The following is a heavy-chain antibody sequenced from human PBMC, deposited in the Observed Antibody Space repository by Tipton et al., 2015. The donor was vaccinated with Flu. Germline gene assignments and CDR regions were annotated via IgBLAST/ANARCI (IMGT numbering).Heavy chain of an antibody. CDR3: ARRYCSGGSCVTGWFDP. V-gene: IGHV4-38-2*01. Sequence: TLSLTCAVSGYSISSGYYWGWIRQPPGKGLEWLGSIYHSGSTYYNPSLKSRVTISVDTSKNQFSLKLSSVTAADTAVYYCARRYCSGGSCVTGWFDPWGQGTLVTVSS. J-gene: IGHJ5*02. CDR1: GYSISSGYY. CDR2: IYHSGST. D-gene: IGHD2-15*01.